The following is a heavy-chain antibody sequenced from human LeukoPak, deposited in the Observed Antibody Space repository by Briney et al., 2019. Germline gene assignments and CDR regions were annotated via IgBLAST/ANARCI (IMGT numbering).Heavy chain of an antibody. D-gene: IGHD3-9*01. J-gene: IGHJ4*02. Sequence: GGSLRLSCAASGFTFSSYGMHWVRQAPGKGLEWVAVISYDGRITYYADSVKGRFTISRDNSKNTQYLQMNSLRAEDTAVYYCAKSYDTLTGYTGVDYWGQGTLVTVSS. CDR1: GFTFSSYG. V-gene: IGHV3-30*18. CDR2: ISYDGRIT. CDR3: AKSYDTLTGYTGVDY.